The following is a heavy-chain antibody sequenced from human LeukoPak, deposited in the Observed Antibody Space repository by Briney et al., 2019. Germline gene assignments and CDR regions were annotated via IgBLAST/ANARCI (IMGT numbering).Heavy chain of an antibody. V-gene: IGHV4-59*01. Sequence: PSETLSLTCTVSGGSMSSYYWNWVRQPPGKGLEWLGNIYSSGSTDYNPSLKSRVTISLDTSKFQFSLRLNSVTAADTAVYYCARADPNASGYFYRFNWFDPWGQGTLVTVSS. J-gene: IGHJ5*02. CDR2: IYSSGST. CDR3: ARADPNASGYFYRFNWFDP. CDR1: GGSMSSYY. D-gene: IGHD3-10*01.